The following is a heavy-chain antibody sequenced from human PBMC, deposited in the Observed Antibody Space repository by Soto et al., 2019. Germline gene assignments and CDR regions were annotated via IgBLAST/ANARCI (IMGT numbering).Heavy chain of an antibody. CDR3: ARDCPGSSTTCYGNEWFDS. D-gene: IGHD2-2*01. J-gene: IGHJ5*01. CDR1: GFTFSSYS. V-gene: IGHV3-48*01. Sequence: GGSLRLSCAASGFTFSSYSMNWVRQAPGKGLEWVSYISSSRSTIYYADFVKGRFTISRDNAKNSLYLQMNSLRAEDTAVYYCARDCPGSSTTCYGNEWFDSWGQGTLVTVSS. CDR2: ISSSRSTI.